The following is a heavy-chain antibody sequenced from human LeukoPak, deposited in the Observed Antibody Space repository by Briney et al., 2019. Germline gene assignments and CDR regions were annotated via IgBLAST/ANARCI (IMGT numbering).Heavy chain of an antibody. CDR2: IYYSGST. D-gene: IGHD5-12*01. CDR3: ARERTLVATTREYYFDY. V-gene: IGHV4-59*01. J-gene: IGHJ4*02. Sequence: SETLSLTCTVSGGSISSYYWSWIRQPPGKGLEWIGYIYYSGSTNYNPSLKSRVTISVDTSKNQFSLKLSSVTAADTAVYYCARERTLVATTREYYFDYWGQGTLVTVSS. CDR1: GGSISSYY.